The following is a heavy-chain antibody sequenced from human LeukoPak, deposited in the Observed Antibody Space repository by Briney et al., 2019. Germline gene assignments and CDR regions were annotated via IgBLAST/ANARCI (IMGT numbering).Heavy chain of an antibody. CDR2: IYTSGST. CDR3: ASLYYDSSGYYYGY. D-gene: IGHD3-22*01. V-gene: IGHV4-61*02. J-gene: IGHJ4*02. Sequence: PSETLSLTCTVSGGSISSGSYYWSWIRQPAGKGLEWIGRIYTSGSTNYNPSLKSRVTISVDTSKNQFSLKLSSVTAADTAVYYCASLYYDSSGYYYGYWGQGTLVTVSS. CDR1: GGSISSGSYY.